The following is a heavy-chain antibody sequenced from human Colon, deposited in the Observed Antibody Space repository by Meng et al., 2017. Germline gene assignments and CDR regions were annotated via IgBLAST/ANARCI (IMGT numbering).Heavy chain of an antibody. CDR3: ARDDGVNSAVY. J-gene: IGHJ4*02. Sequence: QVHRVERGGGLVKPGGSLRLSCRASGFSFSSYGMHWVHQAPGKGLEWLAVIWYDGSNKYYADSVKGRFTVSRDNPKNTVYLQMNSLRAEDTAVYYCARDDGVNSAVYWGQGTLVTVSS. CDR2: IWYDGSNK. D-gene: IGHD4-23*01. V-gene: IGHV3-33*08. CDR1: GFSFSSYG.